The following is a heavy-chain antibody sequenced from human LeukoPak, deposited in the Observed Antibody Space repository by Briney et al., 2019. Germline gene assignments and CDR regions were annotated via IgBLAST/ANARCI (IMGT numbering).Heavy chain of an antibody. Sequence: GGSLRLSCVASGFTFGKYWMSWVRQAPGKGLEWVANIKLDGSEKNYVDSVKGRFTISRDNSKNTLYLQMNSLRAEDTAVYYCARGGGPPTTYFDYWGQGTLVTVSS. CDR2: IKLDGSEK. D-gene: IGHD2/OR15-2a*01. V-gene: IGHV3-7*01. CDR1: GFTFGKYW. CDR3: ARGGGPPTTYFDY. J-gene: IGHJ4*02.